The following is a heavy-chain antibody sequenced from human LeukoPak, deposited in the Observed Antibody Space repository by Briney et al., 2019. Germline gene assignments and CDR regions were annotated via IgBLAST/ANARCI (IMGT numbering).Heavy chain of an antibody. Sequence: GGSLRLSCAASGFTFSSYWMNWVRQAPGKGLEWVSSISSSSSYIYYADSVKGRFTISRDNAKNSLYLQMNSLRAEDTAVYYCAXXPSXXXDSPDYWGQGTLVXV. J-gene: IGHJ4*02. V-gene: IGHV3-21*01. CDR1: GFTFSSYW. CDR3: AXXPSXXXDSPDY. D-gene: IGHD1-20*01. CDR2: ISSSSSYI.